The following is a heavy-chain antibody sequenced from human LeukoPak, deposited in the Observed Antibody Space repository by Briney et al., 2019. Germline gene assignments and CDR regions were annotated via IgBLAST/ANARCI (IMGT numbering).Heavy chain of an antibody. J-gene: IGHJ5*02. CDR2: IYYSGST. Sequence: KPSETLSLTCTVSGGSISSSSYYWGWIRQPPGKGLEWIGSIYYSGSTYYNPSLKSRVTISVDTSKNQFSLKLSSVTAADTAVYYCARRGYGSGYYNNWFDPWGQGTLVTVSS. V-gene: IGHV4-39*01. CDR3: ARRGYGSGYYNNWFDP. CDR1: GGSISSSSYY. D-gene: IGHD3-22*01.